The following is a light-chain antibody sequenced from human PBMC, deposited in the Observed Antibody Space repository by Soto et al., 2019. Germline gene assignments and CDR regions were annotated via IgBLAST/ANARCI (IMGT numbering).Light chain of an antibody. Sequence: EIVMTQSPAILSVSPGERATLSCRASQSVNSNLAWYQQKPGQAPRLLIYGASTRATGIPARFSGSGSGTEFTLTISSLQSEDFAVYYCQQYNKWPPITFGQGTRLEIK. CDR3: QQYNKWPPIT. CDR1: QSVNSN. J-gene: IGKJ5*01. V-gene: IGKV3-15*01. CDR2: GAS.